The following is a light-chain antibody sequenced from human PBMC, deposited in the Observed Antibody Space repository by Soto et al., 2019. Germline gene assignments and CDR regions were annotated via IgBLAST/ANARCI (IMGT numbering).Light chain of an antibody. V-gene: IGKV3-15*01. J-gene: IGKJ4*01. CDR2: AAY. CDR3: QQYNNCPLT. CDR1: QSVSSN. Sequence: EIVMTQSPATLSLSPGESATLSCRASQSVSSNLAWYQQKPAQAPRHLIYAAYTRATGIPARFSGSGSGTEFTLTISSLQSEDFAVYYCQQYNNCPLTFGGGTKVEIK.